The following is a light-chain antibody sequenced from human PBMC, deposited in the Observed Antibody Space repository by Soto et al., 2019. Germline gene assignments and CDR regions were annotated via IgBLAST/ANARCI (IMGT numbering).Light chain of an antibody. Sequence: DIQMTQSPSSVSASVGDRVTITCRASQDISTWLAWYHQKPGKAPNILIYGTSSLHSGVPPRFSGSGYGTDFTLIITGLQPEDSGTYFCQQADRFPHTFGQGTKLEIK. J-gene: IGKJ2*01. CDR3: QQADRFPHT. CDR1: QDISTW. CDR2: GTS. V-gene: IGKV1-12*01.